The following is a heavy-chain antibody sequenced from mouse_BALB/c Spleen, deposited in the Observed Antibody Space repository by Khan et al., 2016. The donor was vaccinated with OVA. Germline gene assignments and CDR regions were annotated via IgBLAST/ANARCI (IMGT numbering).Heavy chain of an antibody. V-gene: IGHV3-2*02. J-gene: IGHJ2*01. CDR1: GYSIASDYA. Sequence: VQLKESGPGLVKPSQSLSLTCTVTGYSIASDYAWNWIRQFPGNKLEWMGFISYSGNTNYNPSLKSRISITRDTSKNQFFLPLNSVTSEDTATYYCARVYGGEFNYWGQGTTLTVSS. CDR3: ARVYGGEFNY. CDR2: ISYSGNT. D-gene: IGHD1-1*01.